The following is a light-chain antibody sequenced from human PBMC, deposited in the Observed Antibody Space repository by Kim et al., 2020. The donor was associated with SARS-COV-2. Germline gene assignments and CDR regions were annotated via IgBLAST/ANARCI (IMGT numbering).Light chain of an antibody. CDR2: GAS. CDR1: QSVISNY. Sequence: LSPWERATRSCRASQSVISNYLAWYQQKPGQTPRLLIYGASSRATGIPDRFSGSGSGTDFTLTISRLEPEDFAVYYCQQYGSSPRFGGGTKVDIK. CDR3: QQYGSSPR. J-gene: IGKJ4*01. V-gene: IGKV3-20*01.